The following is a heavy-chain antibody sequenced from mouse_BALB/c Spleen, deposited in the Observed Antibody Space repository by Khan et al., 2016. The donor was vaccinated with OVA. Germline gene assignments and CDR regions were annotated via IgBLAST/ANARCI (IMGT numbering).Heavy chain of an antibody. Sequence: VQLQESGPGLVAPSQSLSITCTVSGFSLDKYSVHWIRQSPGKGLEWLGVIWSAGSTDYNAAFMSRLTINKDNSRSQVFFKVNSLQPNDTAIYYCARRGYDYGRGALFAYWGQGTLVTVSA. D-gene: IGHD2-4*01. CDR1: GFSLDKYS. J-gene: IGHJ3*01. V-gene: IGHV2-2*02. CDR3: ARRGYDYGRGALFAY. CDR2: IWSAGST.